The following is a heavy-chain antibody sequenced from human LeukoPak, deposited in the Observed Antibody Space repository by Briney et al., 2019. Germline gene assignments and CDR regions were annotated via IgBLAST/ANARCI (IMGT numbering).Heavy chain of an antibody. CDR1: GGSFSGYY. Sequence: SETLSLTCAVYGGSFSGYYWSWIRQPPGKGLEWIGETNHSGSTNYNPSLKSRVTISVDTSKNQFSLKLSSVTAADTAVYYCARVGGLSSSWYSGPDYWGQGTLVTVSS. J-gene: IGHJ4*02. CDR3: ARVGGLSSSWYSGPDY. V-gene: IGHV4-34*01. CDR2: TNHSGST. D-gene: IGHD6-13*01.